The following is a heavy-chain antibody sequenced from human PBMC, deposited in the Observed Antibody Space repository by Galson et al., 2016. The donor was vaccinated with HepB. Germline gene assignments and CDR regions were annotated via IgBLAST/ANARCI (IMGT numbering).Heavy chain of an antibody. Sequence: SLRLSCAASGFTFRSYTMNWVRQAPGKGLEWVANIRGDGIVSYYAESVRGRFTISRDNAKNSLYLQTNGLRVDETAVYYCSREMTGSYFDWGQGTLVTVSS. CDR2: IRGDGIVS. CDR1: GFTFRSYT. V-gene: IGHV3-7*01. CDR3: SREMTGSYFD. J-gene: IGHJ4*02. D-gene: IGHD3-10*01.